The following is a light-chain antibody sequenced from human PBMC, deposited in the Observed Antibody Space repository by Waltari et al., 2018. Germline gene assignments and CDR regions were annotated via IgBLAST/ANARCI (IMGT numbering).Light chain of an antibody. CDR1: SLRTYT. CDR3: NSRDTTGYLVI. V-gene: IGLV3-19*01. CDR2: GEN. Sequence: SSELTQDSTVSVALGQTVKITCQGESLRTYTASWYQQKPRQAPVLLIYGENKRPSGIPDRFSVSRSGNAASLTITGTQAGDEADYYCNSRDTTGYLVIFGGGTKLTVL. J-gene: IGLJ2*01.